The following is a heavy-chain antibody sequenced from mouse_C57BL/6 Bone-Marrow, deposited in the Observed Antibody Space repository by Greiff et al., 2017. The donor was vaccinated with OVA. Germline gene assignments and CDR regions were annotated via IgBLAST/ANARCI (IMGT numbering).Heavy chain of an antibody. V-gene: IGHV1-81*01. CDR1: GYTFTSYG. CDR2: IYPRSGNT. CDR3: ASPYSNYAMDY. Sequence: VQLQQSGAELARPGASVKLSCKASGYTFTSYGISWVKQRTGKGLEWIGEIYPRSGNTYYNKKFKGKATLTADKSSSTAYMELRSLTSEDSAVDFGASPYSNYAMDYWGQGTSVTVSS. J-gene: IGHJ4*01. D-gene: IGHD2-5*01.